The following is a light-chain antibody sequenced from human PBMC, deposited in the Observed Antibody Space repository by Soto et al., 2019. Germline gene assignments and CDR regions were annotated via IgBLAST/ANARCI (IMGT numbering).Light chain of an antibody. V-gene: IGKV3-20*01. CDR3: EYYGTSIT. J-gene: IGKJ4*01. Sequence: EIVLTQSPGTLSLSPGERVTLSCRASQSISNNHLAWYQQKPGQAPRLLIHGTSNRATGIPDRFSGSGSGTDFPITFSRLEHDVSAVYYCEYYGTSITFGGGTKVEIK. CDR2: GTS. CDR1: QSISNNH.